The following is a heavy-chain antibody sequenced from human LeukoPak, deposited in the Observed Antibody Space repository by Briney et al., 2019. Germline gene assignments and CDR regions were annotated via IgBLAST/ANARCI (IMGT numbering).Heavy chain of an antibody. Sequence: GGSLRLSCAAPGFTFSSSAMSSVRQAPGEGLEWVSAISGSGGSTYYADSVKGRFTISRDNSKNTLYLQMNSLRAEDTAVYYCAKGSRVDTAMVYWGQGTLVTVSS. J-gene: IGHJ4*02. CDR2: ISGSGGST. CDR3: AKGSRVDTAMVY. D-gene: IGHD5-18*01. CDR1: GFTFSSSA. V-gene: IGHV3-23*01.